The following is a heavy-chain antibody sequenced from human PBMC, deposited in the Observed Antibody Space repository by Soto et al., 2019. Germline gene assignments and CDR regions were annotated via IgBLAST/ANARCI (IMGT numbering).Heavy chain of an antibody. J-gene: IGHJ4*02. CDR3: ASLDYYGSGSYSN. Sequence: SETLSLTCTVSGGSIISSSYYWGLIRQPPGKGLEWIGSIYYSGSTYYNPSLKSRVTISVDTSKNQFSLKLSSVTAADTAVYYCASLDYYGSGSYSNWGQGTLVTVSS. D-gene: IGHD3-10*01. V-gene: IGHV4-39*01. CDR1: GGSIISSSYY. CDR2: IYYSGST.